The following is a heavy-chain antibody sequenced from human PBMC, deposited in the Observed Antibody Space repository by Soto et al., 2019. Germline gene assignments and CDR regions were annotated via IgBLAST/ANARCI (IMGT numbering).Heavy chain of an antibody. CDR2: IYYSGST. V-gene: IGHV4-30-4*01. CDR3: ARWLGYGPHFDY. CDR1: GGSISSGDYY. Sequence: SETLSLTCTVSGGSISSGDYYWSWIRQPPGKGLEWIGYIYYSGSTYYNPSLKSRVTISVDTSKNQFSLKLSSVTAADTTVYYCARWLGYGPHFDYWGQGTLVTVSS. J-gene: IGHJ4*02. D-gene: IGHD5-12*01.